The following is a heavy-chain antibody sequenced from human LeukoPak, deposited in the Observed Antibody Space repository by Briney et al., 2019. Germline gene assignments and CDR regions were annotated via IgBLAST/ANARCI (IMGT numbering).Heavy chain of an antibody. V-gene: IGHV1-69*13. Sequence: SVKVSCKASGGTFSSYAISWVRQAPGQGLEWMGGIIPIFGTANYAQKFQGRVTITADESTSTAYMELSSLRSEDTAVYYCARGYSSYYYFDYWGQGTLVTVSS. CDR2: IIPIFGTA. J-gene: IGHJ4*02. CDR3: ARGYSSYYYFDY. CDR1: GGTFSSYA. D-gene: IGHD6-19*01.